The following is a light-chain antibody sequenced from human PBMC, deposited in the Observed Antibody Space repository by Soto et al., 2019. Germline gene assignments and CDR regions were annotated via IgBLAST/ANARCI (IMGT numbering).Light chain of an antibody. Sequence: DIQMTQSPSSLSASVGDRVTITCRASQGISNYLAWYQQKPGKVPKLLIYAASTLQSGVPSRFSGSGSGTDFTLTISSLQPEDVATYYCQKYNCALGGFTFGPGTKVDIK. V-gene: IGKV1-27*01. CDR2: AAS. CDR1: QGISNY. CDR3: QKYNCALGGFT. J-gene: IGKJ3*01.